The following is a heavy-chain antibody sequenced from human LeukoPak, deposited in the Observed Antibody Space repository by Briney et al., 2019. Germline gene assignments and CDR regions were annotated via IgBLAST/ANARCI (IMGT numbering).Heavy chain of an antibody. CDR3: ARTQGGYDFAAFDI. CDR2: INAGSGNT. CDR1: GYTFSTYA. J-gene: IGHJ3*02. D-gene: IGHD5-12*01. Sequence: ASVKVSCKASGYTFSTYAIHWVRQAPGQRPEWMGWINAGSGNTKSSQKFQGRVTITRDKSANTAYMELSSLRSEDTAVYYCARTQGGYDFAAFDIWGQGTVVIVSS. V-gene: IGHV1-3*01.